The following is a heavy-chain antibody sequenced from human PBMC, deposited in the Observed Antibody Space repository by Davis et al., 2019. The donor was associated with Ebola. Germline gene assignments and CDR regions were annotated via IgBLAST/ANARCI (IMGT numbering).Heavy chain of an antibody. D-gene: IGHD2-15*01. CDR2: IIPIFGTA. CDR3: ARFNKDIVVVVAARDYYYYGMDV. V-gene: IGHV1-69*13. Sequence: SVKVSCKASGGTFSSYAISWVRQAPGQGLEWMGGIIPIFGTANYAQKFQGRVTITADESTSTAYMELSSLRSEDTAVYYCARFNKDIVVVVAARDYYYYGMDVWGQGTTVTVSS. J-gene: IGHJ6*02. CDR1: GGTFSSYA.